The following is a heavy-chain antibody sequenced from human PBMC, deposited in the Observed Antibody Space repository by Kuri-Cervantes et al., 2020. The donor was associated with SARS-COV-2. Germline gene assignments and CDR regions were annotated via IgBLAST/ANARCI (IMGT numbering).Heavy chain of an antibody. Sequence: LTCAASGFTFSSYAMHWVRQAPGKRLEWVAVISYDGSNKYYADSVKGRFTISRDNSKNTRYLQMNSLRAEYTAVYYCATEYDYGDGIDYWGQGTLVTVSS. V-gene: IGHV3-30*04. CDR2: ISYDGSNK. CDR1: GFTFSSYA. CDR3: ATEYDYGDGIDY. D-gene: IGHD4-17*01. J-gene: IGHJ4*02.